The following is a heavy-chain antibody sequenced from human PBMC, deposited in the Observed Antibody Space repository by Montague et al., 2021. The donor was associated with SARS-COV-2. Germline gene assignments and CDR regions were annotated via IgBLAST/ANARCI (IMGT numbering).Heavy chain of an antibody. CDR2: TYYGSSWNT. D-gene: IGHD1-7*01. J-gene: IGHJ3*02. V-gene: IGHV6-1*01. CDR3: ARGWNYAFDI. CDR1: GDSVSRNNPA. Sequence: CAISGDSVSRNNPAWNWIRQSPSRGLEWLGRTYYGSSWNTDYAVSVKSRITISPDTSKNQFSLHLNSVTPEDTAVCYCARGWNYAFDIWSQGTMVTVSS.